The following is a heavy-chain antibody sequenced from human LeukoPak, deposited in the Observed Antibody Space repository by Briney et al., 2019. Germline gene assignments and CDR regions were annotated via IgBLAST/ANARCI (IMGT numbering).Heavy chain of an antibody. D-gene: IGHD2-2*01. J-gene: IGHJ3*02. CDR3: ARGTQRAFDI. CDR1: GFTFGDYA. Sequence: RPGGSLRLPCTASGFTFGDYAMSWFRQAPGKGLEWVGFIRSKAYGGTTEYAASVKGRFTISRDDSKSIAYLQMNSLRDEGSAVYYCARGTQRAFDIWGQGTMVTVSS. CDR2: IRSKAYGGTT. V-gene: IGHV3-49*03.